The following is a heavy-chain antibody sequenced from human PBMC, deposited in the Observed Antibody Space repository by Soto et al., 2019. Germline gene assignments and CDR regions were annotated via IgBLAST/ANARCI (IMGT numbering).Heavy chain of an antibody. V-gene: IGHV4-59*02. CDR1: GRSVSSYY. CDR3: ARRYGGNFDY. J-gene: IGHJ4*02. CDR2: IYYSGST. D-gene: IGHD1-26*01. Sequence: SETLSLTCTVSGRSVSSYYLTWIRQPPGKGLEWIGYIYYSGSTNYNPSLKSRVTISVDTSKNQFSLKLSSVTAADTAVYYCARRYGGNFDYWGQGTLVTVSS.